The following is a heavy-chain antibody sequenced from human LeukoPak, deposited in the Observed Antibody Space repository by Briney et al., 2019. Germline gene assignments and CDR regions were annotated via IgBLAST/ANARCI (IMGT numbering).Heavy chain of an antibody. CDR2: IYYTGST. V-gene: IGHV4-39*01. Sequence: PSETLSLTCSVSGASISTTNYYWGWIRQPPGKGLEWIGSIYYTGSTYNSPSLKGRVTVSVDTSKNHFSLRLNSVTAADTAVYYCARHRGRNGGYSFDDWGQGTLVTVS. D-gene: IGHD2-8*01. CDR1: GASISTTNYY. CDR3: ARHRGRNGGYSFDD. J-gene: IGHJ4*02.